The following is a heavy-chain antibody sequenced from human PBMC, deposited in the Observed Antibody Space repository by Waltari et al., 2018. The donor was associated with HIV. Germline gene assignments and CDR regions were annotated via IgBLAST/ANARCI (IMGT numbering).Heavy chain of an antibody. Sequence: QVQLVQSGAEVKKPGASVKVSCKASGYTFTGYYMHWVRQAPGQGLEWRGWINPNSGGTNYAEKFKGRGSMTRDTSISTAYMELSRLGSDDTAVYYCARAANDYGYYYYGMDVWGQGTTVTVSS. CDR3: ARAANDYGYYYYGMDV. CDR1: GYTFTGYY. V-gene: IGHV1-2*02. D-gene: IGHD4-17*01. J-gene: IGHJ6*02. CDR2: INPNSGGT.